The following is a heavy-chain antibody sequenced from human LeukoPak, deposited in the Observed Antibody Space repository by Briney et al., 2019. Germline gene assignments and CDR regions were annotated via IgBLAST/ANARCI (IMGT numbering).Heavy chain of an antibody. CDR3: ARERGGIAVDY. CDR2: INSGGSST. D-gene: IGHD3-16*01. Sequence: GGSLRLSCAASGFTFSSYWMHWVRQAPGKGLVWVSRINSGGSSTSYADSVKGRFTISGDNAKNTLYLQMNSLRAEDTAVYYCARERGGIAVDYWGQGTLVTVSS. J-gene: IGHJ4*02. CDR1: GFTFSSYW. V-gene: IGHV3-74*01.